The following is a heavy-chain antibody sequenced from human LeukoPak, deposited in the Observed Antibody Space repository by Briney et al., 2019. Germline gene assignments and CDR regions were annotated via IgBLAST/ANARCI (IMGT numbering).Heavy chain of an antibody. CDR1: GFTFSSYS. CDR3: ARGTNYYDSSGDWYFDY. Sequence: GGSLRLSCAASGFTFSSYSMNWVRQAPGKGLEWVSYISSSSSTIYYADSVKGRFTISRDNAKNSLYLQMNSLRAEDTAVYYCARGTNYYDSSGDWYFDYWGQGTLVTVSS. J-gene: IGHJ4*02. D-gene: IGHD3-22*01. CDR2: ISSSSSTI. V-gene: IGHV3-48*04.